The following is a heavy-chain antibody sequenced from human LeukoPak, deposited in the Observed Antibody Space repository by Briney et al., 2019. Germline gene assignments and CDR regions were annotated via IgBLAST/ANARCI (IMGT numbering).Heavy chain of an antibody. D-gene: IGHD6-19*01. CDR1: GGSISSYY. Sequence: SETLSLTCTVSGGSISSYYWSWIRQLPGKGLEWIGYIYYSGSTNYNPSLKSRVTISVDTSKNQFSLKLSSVTAADTAVYYCARVRSSGWYAFDIWSQGTMVTVSS. CDR2: IYYSGST. V-gene: IGHV4-59*01. CDR3: ARVRSSGWYAFDI. J-gene: IGHJ3*02.